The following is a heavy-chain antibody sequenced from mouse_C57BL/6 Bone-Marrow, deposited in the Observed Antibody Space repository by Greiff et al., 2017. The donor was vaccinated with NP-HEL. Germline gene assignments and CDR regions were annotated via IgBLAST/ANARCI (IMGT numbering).Heavy chain of an antibody. D-gene: IGHD1-1*01. J-gene: IGHJ1*03. V-gene: IGHV1-7*01. CDR1: GYTFTSYW. Sequence: QVQLQQSGAELARPGASVKLSCKASGYTFTSYWMHWVKQRPGQGLEWIGYINPSSGYTKYNQKFKDKATLTADKSSSTAYMQLSSLTYEDSAVYYCARGYGSSSWYFDVWGTGTTVTVSS. CDR2: INPSSGYT. CDR3: ARGYGSSSWYFDV.